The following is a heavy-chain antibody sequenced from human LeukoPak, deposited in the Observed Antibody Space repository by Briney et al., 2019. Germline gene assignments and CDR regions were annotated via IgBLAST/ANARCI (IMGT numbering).Heavy chain of an antibody. D-gene: IGHD4-17*01. CDR2: ISSSSSYI. J-gene: IGHJ4*02. V-gene: IGHV3-21*01. CDR3: ARGGTLYGDYGTSDY. Sequence: KAGGSLRLSCAASGFTFSSYSMNWVRQAPGKGLEWVSSISSSSSYIYYADSVKGRFTISRDNAKNPLYLQMNSLRAEDTAVYYCARGGTLYGDYGTSDYWGQGTLVTVSS. CDR1: GFTFSSYS.